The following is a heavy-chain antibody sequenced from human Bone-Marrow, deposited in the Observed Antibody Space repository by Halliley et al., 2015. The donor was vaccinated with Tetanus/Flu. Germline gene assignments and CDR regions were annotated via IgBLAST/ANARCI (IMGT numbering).Heavy chain of an antibody. Sequence: LEWIGYSVGPSYNPSLKSRLTISFDTSKSQFSLRLSSVTAADTAVYYCARVRDFGNYLNAFYIWGQGTLVTVSS. CDR3: ARVRDFGNYLNAFYI. CDR2: YSVGP. V-gene: IGHV4-30-4*01. J-gene: IGHJ3*02. D-gene: IGHD4-17*01.